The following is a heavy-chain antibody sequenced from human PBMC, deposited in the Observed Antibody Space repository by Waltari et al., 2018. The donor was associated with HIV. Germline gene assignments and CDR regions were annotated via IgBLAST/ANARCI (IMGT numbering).Heavy chain of an antibody. D-gene: IGHD3-3*01. V-gene: IGHV4-39*01. J-gene: IGHJ4*02. CDR2: MYYGGST. CDR3: ARQVRGHGFLANLYYFDF. Sequence: QLQLQESGPGLVKPSETLSLTCTVSGGPISSSEYYWDWIRQPPGNGLEWIGNMYYGGSTYYNPSLKSRVTISVDTSKNQFSLKLDSVTAADTAVYFCARQVRGHGFLANLYYFDFWGQGALVTVSS. CDR1: GGPISSSEYY.